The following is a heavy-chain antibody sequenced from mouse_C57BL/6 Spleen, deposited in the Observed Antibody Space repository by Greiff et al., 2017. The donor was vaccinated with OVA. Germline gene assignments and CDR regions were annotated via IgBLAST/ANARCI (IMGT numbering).Heavy chain of an antibody. V-gene: IGHV1-7*01. Sequence: VQGVESGAELAKPGASVKLSCKASGYTFTSYWMHWVKQRPGQGLEWIGYINPSSGYTKYNQKFKDKATLTTDKSSSTAYMQLSSLTYEDSAVCYCARSIYDYDGAWFAYWGQGTLVTVSA. J-gene: IGHJ3*01. D-gene: IGHD2-4*01. CDR2: INPSSGYT. CDR1: GYTFTSYW. CDR3: ARSIYDYDGAWFAY.